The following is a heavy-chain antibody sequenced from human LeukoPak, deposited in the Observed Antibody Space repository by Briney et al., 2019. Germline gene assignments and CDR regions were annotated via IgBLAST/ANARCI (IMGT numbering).Heavy chain of an antibody. CDR1: GFTFSSYG. D-gene: IGHD2-2*01. CDR3: ARDQYCSSTSCYARAFDI. Sequence: GRSLRLSCAASGFTFSSYGMHWVRQAPGKGLEWVAVIWYDVSNKYYADSVKGRFTISRDNSKNTLYLKMNSLRAEDTAVYYCARDQYCSSTSCYARAFDIWGQGTMVTVSS. CDR2: IWYDVSNK. J-gene: IGHJ3*02. V-gene: IGHV3-33*01.